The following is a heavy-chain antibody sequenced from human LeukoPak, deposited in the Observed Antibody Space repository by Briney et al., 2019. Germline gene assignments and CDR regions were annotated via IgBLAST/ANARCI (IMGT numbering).Heavy chain of an antibody. Sequence: GGSLRLSCAASGFTFSSYWMHWVRQAPGKGLVWVSRINSDGSSTSYADSVRGRFTISRDNAKNTLYLQMNSLRAEDTAVYYCAREGGASYAFDIWGQGTMVTVSS. CDR1: GFTFSSYW. J-gene: IGHJ3*02. V-gene: IGHV3-74*01. CDR3: AREGGASYAFDI. D-gene: IGHD1-26*01. CDR2: INSDGSST.